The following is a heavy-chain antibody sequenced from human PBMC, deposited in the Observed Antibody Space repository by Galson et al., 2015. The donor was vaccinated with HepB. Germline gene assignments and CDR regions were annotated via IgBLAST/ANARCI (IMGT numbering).Heavy chain of an antibody. Sequence: SLRLSCAASGFTFSNAWMSWVRQAPGKGLEWVGRIKSKTDGGTTDYAAPVKGRFTISRDDSKNTLYLQMNSLKTEDTAVYYCTTDIFTAGTFYYYGTDVCVQGTPFPVAS. CDR2: IKSKTDGGTT. CDR1: GFTFSNAW. J-gene: IGHJ6*02. D-gene: IGHD6-19*01. V-gene: IGHV3-15*01. CDR3: TTDIFTAGTFYYYGTDV.